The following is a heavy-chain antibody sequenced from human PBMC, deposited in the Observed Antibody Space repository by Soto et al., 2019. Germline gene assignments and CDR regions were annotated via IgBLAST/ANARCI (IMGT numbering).Heavy chain of an antibody. J-gene: IGHJ4*02. CDR3: ARNRYRYSSGWYFDY. V-gene: IGHV3-7*01. Sequence: QPGGSLRLSCAASGFTFSSYWMSWVRQAPGKGLEWVANIKQDGSEKYYVDSVKGRFTISRDNAKNSLYLQMNSLRAEDTAVYYCARNRYRYSSGWYFDYWGQGTLVTVSS. D-gene: IGHD6-19*01. CDR2: IKQDGSEK. CDR1: GFTFSSYW.